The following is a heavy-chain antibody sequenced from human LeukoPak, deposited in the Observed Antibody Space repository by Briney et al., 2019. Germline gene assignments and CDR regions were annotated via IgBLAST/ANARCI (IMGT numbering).Heavy chain of an antibody. V-gene: IGHV4-34*01. CDR3: ATPYYYDSSGYYYGREAFDI. J-gene: IGHJ3*02. CDR2: INHSGST. D-gene: IGHD3-22*01. Sequence: SETLSLTCAVYGGSFSGYYWSWIRQPPGKGLEWIGEINHSGSTNYNPSLKSRVTISVDTSKNQFSLKLSSVTAADTAVYYCATPYYYDSSGYYYGREAFDIWGQGTMVTVSS. CDR1: GGSFSGYY.